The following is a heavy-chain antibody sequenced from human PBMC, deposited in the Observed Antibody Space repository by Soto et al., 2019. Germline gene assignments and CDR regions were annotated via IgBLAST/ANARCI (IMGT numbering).Heavy chain of an antibody. CDR3: SRFIMVGGWFDPNYYHGMDV. V-gene: IGHV1-18*01. J-gene: IGHJ6*02. CDR1: GYTLSNYG. Sequence: QVQLVQSGAEVKKPGASVTVSCKTSGYTLSNYGINWWHQPPGQGLGWRGWISGYNGNTNYAQTVQGRVTMTTDTSTGTVYMELRSLKSDDTAIYYCSRFIMVGGWFDPNYYHGMDVWGQGTTVTVSS. CDR2: ISGYNGNT. D-gene: IGHD6-19*01.